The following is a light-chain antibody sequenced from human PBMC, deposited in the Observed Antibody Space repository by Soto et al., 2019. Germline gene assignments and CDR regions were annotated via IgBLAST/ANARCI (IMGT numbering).Light chain of an antibody. Sequence: DIQMTQSPSSLSASVGDRVTITFLASQAIRNDLAWYQQKPGRAPKRLIYGSSTLQSGVPLRFSGSGSGTEFTLTISSLQPEDFATYYCLQHNVFPRAFGQGTKVDI. CDR3: LQHNVFPRA. CDR1: QAIRND. CDR2: GSS. V-gene: IGKV1-17*01. J-gene: IGKJ1*01.